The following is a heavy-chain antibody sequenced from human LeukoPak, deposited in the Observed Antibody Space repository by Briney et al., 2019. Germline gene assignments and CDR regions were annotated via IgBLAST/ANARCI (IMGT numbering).Heavy chain of an antibody. V-gene: IGHV1-69*05. CDR2: IIPIFGTA. D-gene: IGHD3-9*01. Sequence: GASVKVSCKASGGTVSRYPISWVRQAPGQGLEWMGGIIPIFGTANYAQKFQGRVTMTRNTSISTAYMELSSLRSEDTAVYYCARGGYDILTGLYPPPNWFDPWGQGTLVTVSS. CDR1: GGTVSRYP. J-gene: IGHJ5*02. CDR3: ARGGYDILTGLYPPPNWFDP.